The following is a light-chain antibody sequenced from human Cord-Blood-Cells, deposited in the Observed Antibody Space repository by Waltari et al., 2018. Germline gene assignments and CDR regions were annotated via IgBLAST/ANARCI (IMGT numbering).Light chain of an antibody. CDR3: QQFNSYPH. J-gene: IGKJ3*01. Sequence: AIQLTQSPSSLSASGADRVTITCRTSQGIISALVWYQQKPGKAPKLLIYDASSLEIGVPSRFHGSGSETDFTLTISSLQPENFATYYCQQFNSYPHFCPGTKVDI. CDR1: QGIISA. V-gene: IGKV1-13*02. CDR2: DAS.